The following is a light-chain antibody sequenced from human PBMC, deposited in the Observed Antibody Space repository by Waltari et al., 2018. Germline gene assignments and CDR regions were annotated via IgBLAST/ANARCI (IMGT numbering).Light chain of an antibody. V-gene: IGLV2-11*01. Sequence: QSALTQPRSVSGSPGQSVNLSCTGSSNDVGSYRYVSWFQQYPGKAPKLIIHDVTTRPSGVPDRFSGSKSDNTAYLTISGLQAGDEADYYCCSYAGSHTWVFGGGTTLTVL. CDR1: SNDVGSYRY. CDR2: DVT. CDR3: CSYAGSHTWV. J-gene: IGLJ3*02.